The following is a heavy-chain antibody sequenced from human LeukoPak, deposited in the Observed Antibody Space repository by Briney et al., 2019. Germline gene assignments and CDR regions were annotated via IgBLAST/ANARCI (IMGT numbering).Heavy chain of an antibody. CDR2: IYYSGST. CDR1: GGSISSSSYY. CDR3: ASLPHSSGYYESAYFQH. D-gene: IGHD3-22*01. J-gene: IGHJ1*01. V-gene: IGHV4-39*01. Sequence: SETLSLTCTVSGGSISSSSYYWGWIRQPPGKGLEWIGSIYYSGSTYYNPSLKSRVTISVDTSKNQFSLKLSSVTAADTAAYYCASLPHSSGYYESAYFQHWGQGTLVTVSS.